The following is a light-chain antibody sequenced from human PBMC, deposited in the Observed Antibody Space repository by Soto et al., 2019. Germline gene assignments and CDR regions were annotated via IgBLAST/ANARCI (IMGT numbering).Light chain of an antibody. Sequence: EIVLTQSPVTLSLSPGERATLSCRASQSVSRSLAWYQQKPGQAPRLLIYDASTRATGIPARFSGSGSGTDFTLTISSLEPEDFAVYYCQQRSNWPLTFGGGTNVEIK. V-gene: IGKV3-11*01. J-gene: IGKJ4*01. CDR1: QSVSRS. CDR3: QQRSNWPLT. CDR2: DAS.